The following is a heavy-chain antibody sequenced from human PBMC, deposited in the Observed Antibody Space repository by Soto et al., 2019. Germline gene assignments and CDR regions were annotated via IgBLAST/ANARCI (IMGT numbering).Heavy chain of an antibody. Sequence: PGGSLRLSCAASGFSFSSFAMNWVRQAPGKGLEWVSIISGSADSTFYADYVKGRFTISRDNSKSTLYQQINSLRAEDTAVYYCAKTRGAMIYAISVYGMDVWGQGTTVTVSS. CDR1: GFSFSSFA. CDR3: AKTRGAMIYAISVYGMDV. J-gene: IGHJ6*02. V-gene: IGHV3-23*01. CDR2: ISGSADST. D-gene: IGHD2-8*01.